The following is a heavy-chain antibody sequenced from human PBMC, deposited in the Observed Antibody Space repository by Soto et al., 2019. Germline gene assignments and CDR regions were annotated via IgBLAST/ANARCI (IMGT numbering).Heavy chain of an antibody. CDR3: AQVEYCGGDCYYWYFDF. V-gene: IGHV3-23*01. D-gene: IGHD2-21*02. J-gene: IGHJ2*01. Sequence: EVQLLXXGGGLVQPGGSLRLSCAASGFTFNLYAMSWVRQAPGKGLEWVSTITGSGDDTYYTDSVKGRXXXXXXXXXXXXXXXXXXXXXXXXAVXXCAQVEYCGGDCYYWYFDFWGR. CDR2: ITGSGDDT. CDR1: GFTFNLYA.